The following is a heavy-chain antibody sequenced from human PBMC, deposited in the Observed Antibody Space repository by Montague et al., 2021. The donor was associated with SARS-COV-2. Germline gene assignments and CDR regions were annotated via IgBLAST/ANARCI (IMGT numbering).Heavy chain of an antibody. CDR1: DGSFSDYS. V-gene: IGHV4-34*01. J-gene: IGHJ4*02. CDR3: ARGRQHINMVVVVVTGGEYYFDF. CDR2: INHRGST. Sequence: SETLSLTCAVYDGSFSDYSWTWIRQPPGKGLEWIGEINHRGSTNYNPSLKSRVTISVDTSKNQFSLKMTSVTAADTAVHYCARGRQHINMVVVVVTGGEYYFDFWGQGTLVAASS. D-gene: IGHD3-22*01.